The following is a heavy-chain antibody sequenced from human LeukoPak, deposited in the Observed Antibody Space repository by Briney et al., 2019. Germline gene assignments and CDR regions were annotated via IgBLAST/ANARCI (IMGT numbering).Heavy chain of an antibody. CDR3: ASRELGNDY. J-gene: IGHJ4*02. Sequence: SETLSLTCTVSGGSISSYYWSWIRQPPGKGLEWIGYIYHTGSTSYSPSLKSRVTISADTSQNQFSLKLSSVTAADTAVYYCASRELGNDYWGQGTLVTVSS. D-gene: IGHD7-27*01. CDR1: GGSISSYY. CDR2: IYHTGST. V-gene: IGHV4-59*01.